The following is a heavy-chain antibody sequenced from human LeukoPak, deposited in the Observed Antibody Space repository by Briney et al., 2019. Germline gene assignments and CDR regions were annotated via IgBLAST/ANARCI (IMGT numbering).Heavy chain of an antibody. Sequence: VASVKVSCKASGFTFTSSAMQWVRQARGQRLEWIGWIVVGSGNTNYAQKFQERVTITRDMSISTAYMELSSLRSEDTAVYYCAAESLAVAGTGNYWGQGTLVTVSS. J-gene: IGHJ4*02. D-gene: IGHD6-19*01. CDR2: IVVGSGNT. CDR3: AAESLAVAGTGNY. V-gene: IGHV1-58*02. CDR1: GFTFTSSA.